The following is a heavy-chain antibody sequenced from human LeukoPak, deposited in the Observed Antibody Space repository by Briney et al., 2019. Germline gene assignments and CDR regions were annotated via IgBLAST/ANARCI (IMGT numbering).Heavy chain of an antibody. V-gene: IGHV1-18*01. J-gene: IGHJ4*02. CDR3: ARDNRDYDFWSGYYPFDY. CDR1: GYTFTNYG. CDR2: ISAYNGNT. D-gene: IGHD3-3*01. Sequence: GASVKVSCKASGYTFTNYGITWMRQAPGQGLEWMGWISAYNGNTNYAQKLQGRVTMTTDTSTSTAYMELRSPRSDDTAVYYCARDNRDYDFWSGYYPFDYWGQGTLVTVSS.